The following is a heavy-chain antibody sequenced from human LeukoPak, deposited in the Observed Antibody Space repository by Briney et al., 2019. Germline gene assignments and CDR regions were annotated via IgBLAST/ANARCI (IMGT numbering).Heavy chain of an antibody. CDR2: ISHDGSNK. CDR3: AKDGSGSYYAPLYYFDY. CDR1: GFTFSSYG. Sequence: GRSLRLSCAASGFTFSSYGMHWVRQAPGKGLEWVAVISHDGSNKYHADSVKGRFTISRDNSKNTLYLQTNSLRAEDTAVYYCAKDGSGSYYAPLYYFDYWGQGTLVTVSS. D-gene: IGHD1-26*01. V-gene: IGHV3-30*18. J-gene: IGHJ4*02.